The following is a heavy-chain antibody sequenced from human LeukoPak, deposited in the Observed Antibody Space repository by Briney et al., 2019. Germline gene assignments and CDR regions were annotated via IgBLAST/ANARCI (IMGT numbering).Heavy chain of an antibody. V-gene: IGHV3-23*01. CDR2: TSSNGET. Sequence: PGGSLRLSCTGSGFTFRTYAFSWGRQAPGKGLEWVSATSSNGETYYSDYVKGRFTISRDNSKNTLYLQMNSLRAEDTAVYYCAKDKGDAPWGQGTLVTVSS. CDR3: AKDKGDAP. D-gene: IGHD3-16*01. J-gene: IGHJ5*02. CDR1: GFTFRTYA.